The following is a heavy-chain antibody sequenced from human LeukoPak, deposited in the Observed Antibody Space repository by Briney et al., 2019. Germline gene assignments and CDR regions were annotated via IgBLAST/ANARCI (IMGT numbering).Heavy chain of an antibody. V-gene: IGHV3-74*01. CDR3: ARDPGSSGIGAFDI. CDR1: GFTFSDYW. CDR2: IKTDGSSA. D-gene: IGHD3-10*01. J-gene: IGHJ3*02. Sequence: PGGSLRLSCAASGFTFSDYWMHWVRQVPGKGLVWVSRIKTDGSSASYADSVKGRFTISRDNAKNTVYLQMNGLRAEDTAVYYYARDPGSSGIGAFDIWGQGTMVTVSS.